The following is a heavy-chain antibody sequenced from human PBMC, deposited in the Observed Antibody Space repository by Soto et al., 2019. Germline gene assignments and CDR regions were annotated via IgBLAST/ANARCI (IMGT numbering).Heavy chain of an antibody. J-gene: IGHJ5*02. CDR3: AKAPHYCSGPPQNLWFDP. CDR2: ISGSGGST. D-gene: IGHD3-10*02. Sequence: GGSLRLSCAASGFTFSSYAMSWVRQAPGKGLEWVSAISGSGGSTYYADSVKGRFTISRDNSKNTLYLQMNSLRAEDTAVYYCAKAPHYCSGPPQNLWFDPWGQGTLVTVSS. V-gene: IGHV3-23*01. CDR1: GFTFSSYA.